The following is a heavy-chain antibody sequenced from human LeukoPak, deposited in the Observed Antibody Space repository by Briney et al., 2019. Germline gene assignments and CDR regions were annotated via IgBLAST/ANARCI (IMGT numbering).Heavy chain of an antibody. D-gene: IGHD2/OR15-2a*01. J-gene: IGHJ3*02. V-gene: IGHV4-39*07. Sequence: SETLSLTCSVSGDSISSSSSSYYWGWIRQPPGKGLEWIGSIYYIGSTYYNPSLRTRITILLDRPKNQFSLKLSSVTAADTAVYYCARHLSPVDAFDIWGQGTMVTVSS. CDR1: GDSISSSSSSYY. CDR2: IYYIGST. CDR3: ARHLSPVDAFDI.